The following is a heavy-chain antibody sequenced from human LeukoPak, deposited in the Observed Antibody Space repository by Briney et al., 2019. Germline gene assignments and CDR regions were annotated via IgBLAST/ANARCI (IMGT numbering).Heavy chain of an antibody. CDR3: ARVHLGKLLIGDGFDV. Sequence: RGESLKISCKGSGYIFPYNWIAWVRQMPGKGLEWVGIIYPDDSSIRYSPSFQGQVTMSIDKSISTAYLQWSSLEASDTAMYYYARVHLGKLLIGDGFDVWGQGTMVTVSS. V-gene: IGHV5-51*01. D-gene: IGHD3-10*01. CDR2: IYPDDSSI. CDR1: GYIFPYNW. J-gene: IGHJ3*01.